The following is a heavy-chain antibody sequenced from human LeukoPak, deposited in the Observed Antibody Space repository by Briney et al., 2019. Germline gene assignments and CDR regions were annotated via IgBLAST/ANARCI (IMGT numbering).Heavy chain of an antibody. Sequence: ASVKVSCTASGYTFTGYYMHWVRQAPGQGLEWMGWINPNSGGTNYAQKFQGRVTMTRDTSISTAYMELSRLRSDDTAVYYCARGDDYVWGKGFHPWGQGTLVTVSS. D-gene: IGHD3-16*01. CDR1: GYTFTGYY. CDR2: INPNSGGT. CDR3: ARGDDYVWGKGFHP. J-gene: IGHJ5*02. V-gene: IGHV1-2*02.